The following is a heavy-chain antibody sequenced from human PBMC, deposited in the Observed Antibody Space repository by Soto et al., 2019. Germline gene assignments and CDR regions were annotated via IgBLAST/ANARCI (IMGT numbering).Heavy chain of an antibody. J-gene: IGHJ3*01. V-gene: IGHV4-39*01. CDR2: IYNSGTT. Sequence: QLQLQESGPGLVKPSETLSLTCTVSGGSISSSTFYWGWIRQPPGKGLEWIGSIYNSGTTYYNPSLKSRVAISVDTSKNQYSLKLSSVIAADADVYYCARPRGLRFSVADVFDLWGQGTMVTVSS. CDR3: ARPRGLRFSVADVFDL. D-gene: IGHD3-3*01. CDR1: GGSISSSTFY.